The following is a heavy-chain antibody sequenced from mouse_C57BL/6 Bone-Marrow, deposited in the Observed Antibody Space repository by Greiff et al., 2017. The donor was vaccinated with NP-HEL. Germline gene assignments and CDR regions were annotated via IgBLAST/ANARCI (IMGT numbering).Heavy chain of an antibody. CDR1: GFTFSSYG. Sequence: EVMLVESGGDLVKPGGSLKLSCAASGFTFSSYGMSWVRQTPDKRLEWVATISSGGSYTYYPDSVKGRFTISRDNAKNTLYLQMSSLKSEDTAMYYCARPLLDYWGQGTTLTVSS. CDR2: ISSGGSYT. J-gene: IGHJ2*01. CDR3: ARPLLDY. V-gene: IGHV5-6*01.